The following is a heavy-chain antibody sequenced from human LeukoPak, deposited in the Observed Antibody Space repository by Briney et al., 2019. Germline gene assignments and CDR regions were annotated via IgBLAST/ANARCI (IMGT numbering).Heavy chain of an antibody. CDR3: ARDLMRLSTFGMDV. J-gene: IGHJ6*02. Sequence: ASVKVSCKASGGTFSSYAISWVRQAPGQGLEWMGGIIPIFGTANYAQKFQGRVTITADESTSTAYMELSSLRSEDTAVYYCARDLMRLSTFGMDVRGQGTTVTVSS. D-gene: IGHD2/OR15-2a*01. CDR2: IIPIFGTA. CDR1: GGTFSSYA. V-gene: IGHV1-69*13.